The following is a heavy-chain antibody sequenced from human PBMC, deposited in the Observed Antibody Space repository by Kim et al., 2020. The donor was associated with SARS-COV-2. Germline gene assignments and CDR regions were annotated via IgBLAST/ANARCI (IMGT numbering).Heavy chain of an antibody. Sequence: YADSVKGRFTISRDNSKNTLYLQMNSLRAEDTAVYYCAKESMLRLNPFDYWGQGTLVTVSS. J-gene: IGHJ4*02. V-gene: IGHV3-23*01. CDR3: AKESMLRLNPFDY. D-gene: IGHD5-12*01.